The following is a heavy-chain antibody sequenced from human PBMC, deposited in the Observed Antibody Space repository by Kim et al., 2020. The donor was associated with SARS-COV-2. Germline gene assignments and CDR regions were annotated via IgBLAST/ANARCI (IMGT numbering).Heavy chain of an antibody. CDR3: ATGIAAAGGDFDL. Sequence: YRPSFQGHVTISADKSISTAYLQWSSLKASDTAMYYCATGIAAAGGDFDLWGRGTLVTVSS. D-gene: IGHD6-13*01. V-gene: IGHV5-10-1*01. J-gene: IGHJ2*01.